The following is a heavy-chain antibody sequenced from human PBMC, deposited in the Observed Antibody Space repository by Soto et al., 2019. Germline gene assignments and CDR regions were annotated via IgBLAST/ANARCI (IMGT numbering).Heavy chain of an antibody. V-gene: IGHV1-8*01. CDR3: ATIGYSNYDYYGMDV. Sequence: ASVKVSCKASGYTFTSYDINWVRQATGQGLEWMGWMNPNSGNTGYAQKFQGRVTMTRNTSISTAYMELSSLRSEDTAVYYCATIGYSNYDYYGMDVWGQGTTVTSP. CDR2: MNPNSGNT. CDR1: GYTFTSYD. J-gene: IGHJ6*02. D-gene: IGHD4-4*01.